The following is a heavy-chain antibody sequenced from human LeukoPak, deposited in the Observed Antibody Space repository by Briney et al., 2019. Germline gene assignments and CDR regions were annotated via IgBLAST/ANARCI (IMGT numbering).Heavy chain of an antibody. J-gene: IGHJ4*02. CDR2: IYYSGST. CDR3: ARAADGGNSPFDY. D-gene: IGHD4-23*01. Sequence: PSETLSLTCTVSGGSISSSSYYWSWIRQPPGKGLEWIGYIYYSGSTYYNPSLKSRVTISVDTSKNQFSLKLSSVTAADTAVYYCARAADGGNSPFDYWGQGTLVTVSS. CDR1: GGSISSSSYY. V-gene: IGHV4-30-4*01.